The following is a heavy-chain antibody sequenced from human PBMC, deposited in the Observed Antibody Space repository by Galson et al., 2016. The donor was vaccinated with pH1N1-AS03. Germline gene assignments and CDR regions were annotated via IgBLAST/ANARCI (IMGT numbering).Heavy chain of an antibody. V-gene: IGHV4-59*08. CDR1: GGSISSYY. CDR3: ARRGGSGAPLFDY. D-gene: IGHD6-19*01. CDR2: IYYSGST. Sequence: ETLSLTCTVSGGSISSYYWSWIRQPPGKGLEWIGYIYYSGSTNYNPSLKSRVTMSVDTSKNQLSLKLTSVTAAGTAVYYCARRGGSGAPLFDYWGQGTLVTVSS. J-gene: IGHJ4*02.